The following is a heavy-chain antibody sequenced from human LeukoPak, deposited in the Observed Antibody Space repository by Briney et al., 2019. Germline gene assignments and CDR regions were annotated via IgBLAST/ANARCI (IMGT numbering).Heavy chain of an antibody. D-gene: IGHD5-12*01. CDR3: ARDIELST. Sequence: GGSLRLFWVVSGFNFRDAAMTWVRQDPGKGLEWVALISSSGKNAYYGDSVKGRFTISRDHSDNTLSLHMNSLRVEDTAIYYCARDIELSTWGLGTMVTVSS. CDR2: ISSSGKNA. V-gene: IGHV3-23*01. CDR1: GFNFRDAA. J-gene: IGHJ3*01.